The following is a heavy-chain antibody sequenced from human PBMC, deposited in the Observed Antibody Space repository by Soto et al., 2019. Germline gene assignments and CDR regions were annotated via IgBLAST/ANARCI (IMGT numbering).Heavy chain of an antibody. D-gene: IGHD5-12*01. CDR3: ARDRKYGGFFYGMDV. CDR1: GFTFSRNA. Sequence: QEQLVQSGGGVVQPGRSLRLSCEASGFTFSRNAMHWVRQAPGKGLEWVAVISFDGNNQYYTDSVKGRFSISRDNSKNPVDLQMNRLRREDTAVYFWARDRKYGGFFYGMDVWGQGTGVTVSS. V-gene: IGHV3-30-3*01. J-gene: IGHJ6*02. CDR2: ISFDGNNQ.